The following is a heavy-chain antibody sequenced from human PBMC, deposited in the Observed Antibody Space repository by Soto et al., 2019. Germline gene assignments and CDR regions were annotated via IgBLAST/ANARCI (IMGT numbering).Heavy chain of an antibody. CDR1: GYTFTAFY. CDR2: VNPNTGVT. J-gene: IGHJ5*02. CDR3: TTLRLDP. Sequence: ASVKVSCKASGYTFTAFYMNWVRQAPGQGLEWMGWVNPNTGVTKYAQKFQGRVTMTRDTSINTAYMELSGLTSDDTAVYYCTTLRLDPWAREPWSPSPQ. V-gene: IGHV1-2*02. D-gene: IGHD3-9*01.